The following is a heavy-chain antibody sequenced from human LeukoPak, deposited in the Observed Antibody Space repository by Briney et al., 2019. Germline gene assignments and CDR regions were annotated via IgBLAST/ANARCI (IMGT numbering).Heavy chain of an antibody. CDR2: IIPIFGIA. CDR1: GGTFSSYA. D-gene: IGHD2-21*02. CDR3: ARVPLLLSPGDCAWFDP. V-gene: IGHV1-69*04. J-gene: IGHJ5*02. Sequence: SVKVSCKASGGTFSSYAISWVRQAPGQGLEWMGRIIPIFGIANYAQKFQGRVTITADKSTSTAYMELSSLRSEDTAVYYCARVPLLLSPGDCAWFDPWGQGTLVTVSS.